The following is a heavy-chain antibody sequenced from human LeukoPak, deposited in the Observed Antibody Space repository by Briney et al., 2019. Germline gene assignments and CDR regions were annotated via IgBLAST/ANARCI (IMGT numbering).Heavy chain of an antibody. D-gene: IGHD3-16*01. CDR3: ARGKGSYDYYYYMDV. CDR1: GGSISNYY. J-gene: IGHJ6*03. Sequence: PSETLSLTCTVSGGSISNYYWSWIRQPAGKGLEWIGRIYSSGSTNYNPSLKSRVTMSVDKSKNQFSLKLSSVTAADTAVYYCARGKGSYDYYYYMDVWDKGTTVTVSS. V-gene: IGHV4-4*07. CDR2: IYSSGST.